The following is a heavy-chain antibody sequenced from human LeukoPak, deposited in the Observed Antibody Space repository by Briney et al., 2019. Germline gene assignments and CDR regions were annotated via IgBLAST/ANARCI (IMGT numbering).Heavy chain of an antibody. J-gene: IGHJ6*03. CDR1: GGSVTSSGYY. CDR2: IYYSGST. V-gene: IGHV4-31*03. D-gene: IGHD5-24*01. CDR3: ASKYNGCNNCYYYDMEV. Sequence: SETLSLTCTVSGGSVTSSGYYWIWIPQHPGKGLVWVGYIYYSGSTHSNPSLKSRVTITLDTTMTQFSLKLCPLTAAYTARYYRASKYNGCNNCYYYDMEVWGKETWVTVSS.